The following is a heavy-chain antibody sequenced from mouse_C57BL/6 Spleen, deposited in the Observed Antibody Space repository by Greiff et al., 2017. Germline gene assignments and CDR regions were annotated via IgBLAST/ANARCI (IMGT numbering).Heavy chain of an antibody. Sequence: QVQLQQPGAELVQPGASVKLSCKASGYTFTSYWMQWVKQRPGQGLEWIGEIDPSESYTNYNQKFKGKATLTVDTSSSTAYMQLSSLTSEDSAVYYCARKGGSSPFAYWGQGTLVTVSA. D-gene: IGHD1-1*01. CDR2: IDPSESYT. J-gene: IGHJ3*01. CDR1: GYTFTSYW. CDR3: ARKGGSSPFAY. V-gene: IGHV1-50*01.